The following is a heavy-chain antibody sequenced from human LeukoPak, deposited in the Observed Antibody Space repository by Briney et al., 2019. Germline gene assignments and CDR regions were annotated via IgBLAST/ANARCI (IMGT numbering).Heavy chain of an antibody. J-gene: IGHJ3*01. Sequence: KPSETLSLTCTVSGGSITSSTYFWGWIRQPPGKGLEWIGSISYSGTTSYNPSLTSRVTVSVDTSNNQFSLKLSSVTAADTAIYYCARRGHSRNSGAFDFWGQGTLVTVSS. V-gene: IGHV4-39*01. CDR1: GGSITSSTYF. CDR2: ISYSGTT. CDR3: ARRGHSRNSGAFDF. D-gene: IGHD4-23*01.